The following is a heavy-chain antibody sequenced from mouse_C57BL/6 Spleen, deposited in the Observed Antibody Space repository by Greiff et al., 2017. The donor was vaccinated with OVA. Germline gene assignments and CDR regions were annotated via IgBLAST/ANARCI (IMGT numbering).Heavy chain of an antibody. CDR2: IDPSDSET. D-gene: IGHD1-1*01. Sequence: VQLQQPGAELVRPGSSVKLSCKASGYTFTSYWMHWVKQRPIQGLEWIGNIDPSDSETHYNQKFKDKATLTVDKSSSTAYMQLSSLTSEDSAVYYCARMPGYGSTYFDYWGQGTTLTVSS. CDR1: GYTFTSYW. V-gene: IGHV1-52*01. J-gene: IGHJ2*01. CDR3: ARMPGYGSTYFDY.